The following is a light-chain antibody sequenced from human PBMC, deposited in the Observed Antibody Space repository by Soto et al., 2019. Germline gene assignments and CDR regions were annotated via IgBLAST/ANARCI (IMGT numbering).Light chain of an antibody. Sequence: EIVMTQSPSTLSVSPGQRASLSCRASQSISSWLAWYQQKPGKAPKFLIYDASNLERGVPSRFSGSGSGTEFTLTISSLQPDDCATYYCHTYNSYSLHTFGQGTKVDIK. V-gene: IGKV1-5*01. CDR2: DAS. CDR1: QSISSW. CDR3: HTYNSYSLHT. J-gene: IGKJ2*01.